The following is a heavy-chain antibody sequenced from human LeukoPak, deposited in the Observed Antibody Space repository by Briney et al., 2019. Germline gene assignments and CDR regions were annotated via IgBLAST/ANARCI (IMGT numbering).Heavy chain of an antibody. CDR1: GFTFSSYE. V-gene: IGHV3-21*05. J-gene: IGHJ4*02. CDR2: ISSSSSYI. Sequence: GGSLRLSCAASGFTFSSYEMNWVRQAPGKGLEWVSYISSSSSYIYYADSVKGRFTISRDNAKNSLYLQMNSLRAEDTAVYYCAGDQGIDYWGQGTLVTVSS. CDR3: AGDQGIDY.